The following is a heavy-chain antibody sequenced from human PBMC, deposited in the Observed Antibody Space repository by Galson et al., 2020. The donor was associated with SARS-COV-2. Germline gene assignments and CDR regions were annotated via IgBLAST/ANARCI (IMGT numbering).Heavy chain of an antibody. CDR2: ISSSRSYI. CDR1: GFTFSSYS. J-gene: IGHJ4*02. V-gene: IGHV3-21*01. D-gene: IGHD3-22*01. Sequence: GESLKISCAASGFTFSSYSMNWVRPAPGKGLEWVSSISSSRSYIYYADSVKGRFTISRDNAKNSLYLQMNSLRAEDTAVYYCARDRVSYYDSSGCPDYWGQGTLVTVSS. CDR3: ARDRVSYYDSSGCPDY.